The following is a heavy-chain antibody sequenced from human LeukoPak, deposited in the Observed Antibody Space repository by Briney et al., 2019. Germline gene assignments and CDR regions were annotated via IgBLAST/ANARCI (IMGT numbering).Heavy chain of an antibody. J-gene: IGHJ4*02. Sequence: SETLSLTCTVSGGSISSSSWSWAWIRQPPGKDLEWIGSIFYSGTTYYNPSLKSRVTISVDTSRNQFSPKLSSVTAADTAVYYCARHVRSGWYYEYWGQGTLVTVSS. D-gene: IGHD6-19*01. CDR2: IFYSGTT. CDR1: GGSISSSSWS. CDR3: ARHVRSGWYYEY. V-gene: IGHV4-39*01.